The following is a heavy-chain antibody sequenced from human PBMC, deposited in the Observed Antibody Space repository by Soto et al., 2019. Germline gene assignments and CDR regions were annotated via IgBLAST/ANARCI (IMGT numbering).Heavy chain of an antibody. D-gene: IGHD5-12*01. CDR1: GFTFSSYG. V-gene: IGHV3-33*01. Sequence: QVQLVESGGGVVQPGRSLRLSCAASGFTFSSYGMHWVRQAPGKGLEWVAVIWYDGSNKYYADSVKGRFTISRDNSKNTLYLQMNSLRAEDRAVYYCARDQRWLQGGWFDPWGKGTLVTVSS. J-gene: IGHJ5*02. CDR3: ARDQRWLQGGWFDP. CDR2: IWYDGSNK.